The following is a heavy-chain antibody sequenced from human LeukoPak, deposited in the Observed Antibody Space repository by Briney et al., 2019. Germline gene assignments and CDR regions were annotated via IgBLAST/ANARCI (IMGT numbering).Heavy chain of an antibody. J-gene: IGHJ6*03. V-gene: IGHV1-8*01. CDR3: ARGPQWRGDYYYMDV. CDR2: MNPNSGNK. Sequence: VASVKVSCKASGYSFTNFDINWVRQAPGQGLEWMGGMNPNSGNKGYAQKFQGRVNMTMNTSITTAYMELSSLRSEDTAVYYCARGPQWRGDYYYMDVWGRGTTVTVSS. D-gene: IGHD6-19*01. CDR1: GYSFTNFD.